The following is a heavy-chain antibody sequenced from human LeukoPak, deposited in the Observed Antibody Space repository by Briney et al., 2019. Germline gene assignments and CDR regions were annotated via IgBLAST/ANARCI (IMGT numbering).Heavy chain of an antibody. CDR1: GFTFSSYG. J-gene: IGHJ4*02. V-gene: IGHV3-33*08. CDR2: IWYDGSNK. D-gene: IGHD3-3*01. Sequence: PGGSLRLSCAASGFTFSSYGMHWVRQAPGKGLEWVAVIWYDGSNKYYADSVKGRFTISRDNSKNTLYLQMNSLRAEDTAVYYCARPYRRDYDFWSGYYGGEGGDYYFDYWGQGTLVTVSS. CDR3: ARPYRRDYDFWSGYYGGEGGDYYFDY.